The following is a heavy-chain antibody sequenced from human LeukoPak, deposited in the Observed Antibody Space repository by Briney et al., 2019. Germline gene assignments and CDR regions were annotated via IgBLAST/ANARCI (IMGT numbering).Heavy chain of an antibody. J-gene: IGHJ4*02. CDR1: GGSISSTSYF. CDR2: IYSSGST. CDR3: ARGFGGGSYYTY. Sequence: SETLSLTCTVSGGSISSTSYFWGWIRQPPGKGLESIGSIYSSGSTYYNPSLKSRVTISVDTSKNQFSLKLSSVTAADTAVYYCARGFGGGSYYTYWGQGTLVTVSS. V-gene: IGHV4-39*01. D-gene: IGHD1-26*01.